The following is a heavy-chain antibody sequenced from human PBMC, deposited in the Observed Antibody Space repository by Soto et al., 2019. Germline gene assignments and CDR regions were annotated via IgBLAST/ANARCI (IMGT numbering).Heavy chain of an antibody. D-gene: IGHD2-2*02. V-gene: IGHV3-30-3*01. CDR3: ARDRCSSTSCYNSDGMDV. CDR2: ISYDGSNK. Sequence: QVQLVESGGGVGQPGRSLRLSCAASGFTFSSYAMHWVRQAPGKGLEWVAVISYDGSNKYYADSVKGRFTISRDNSKNTLYLQMNSLRAEDTAVYYCARDRCSSTSCYNSDGMDVWGQGTTVTVSS. CDR1: GFTFSSYA. J-gene: IGHJ6*02.